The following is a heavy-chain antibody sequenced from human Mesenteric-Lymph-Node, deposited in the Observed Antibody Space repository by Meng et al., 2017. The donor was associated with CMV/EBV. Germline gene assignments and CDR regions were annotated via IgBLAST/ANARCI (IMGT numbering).Heavy chain of an antibody. Sequence: ASVKVSCKASGYTFTGYYMHWVRQAPGQGLEWMGWTNPNSGGTNYAQKFQGRVTMTRDTSISTAYMELSRLRSDDTAVYYCARSYSSSSAGDYWGQGTLVTVSS. D-gene: IGHD6-6*01. J-gene: IGHJ4*02. CDR1: GYTFTGYY. CDR2: TNPNSGGT. V-gene: IGHV1-2*02. CDR3: ARSYSSSSAGDY.